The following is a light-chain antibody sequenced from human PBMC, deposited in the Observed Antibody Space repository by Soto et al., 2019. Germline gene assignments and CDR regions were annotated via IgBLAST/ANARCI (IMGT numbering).Light chain of an antibody. CDR2: GAS. CDR1: QSVSRN. J-gene: IGKJ3*01. CDR3: QQYNNWPFT. V-gene: IGKV3-15*01. Sequence: EIVMTQSPATLSVSPGERATLSCRASQSVSRNLAWYQQTPGQTPTLLIYGASTRATGIPARFSGSGSGTDFTLTISSLQSADFAVYYCQQYNNWPFTFGPGTKVDIK.